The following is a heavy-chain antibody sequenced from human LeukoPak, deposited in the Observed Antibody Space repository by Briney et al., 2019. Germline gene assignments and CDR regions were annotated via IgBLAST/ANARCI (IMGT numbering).Heavy chain of an antibody. Sequence: PGRSLRLSCAASGFTFSSYTMHWVRQAPGKGLEWVAVISYAATDKYYADSVKGRITISRDNSKNTLSLQINSLRAEDTAVYYCAREAALLYYMDVWCKGTTVTVSS. CDR3: AREAALLYYMDV. V-gene: IGHV3-30*04. D-gene: IGHD6-25*01. CDR2: ISYAATDK. CDR1: GFTFSSYT. J-gene: IGHJ6*03.